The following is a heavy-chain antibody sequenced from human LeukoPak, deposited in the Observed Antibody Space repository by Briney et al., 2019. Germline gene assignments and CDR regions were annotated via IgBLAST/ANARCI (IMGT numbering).Heavy chain of an antibody. CDR1: GGSISSSSYY. V-gene: IGHV4-39*07. CDR3: ARTGPYGSGSYVDY. J-gene: IGHJ4*02. D-gene: IGHD3-10*01. Sequence: SETLSLTCTVSGGSISSSSYYWGWIRQPPGKGLEWIGSIYYSGSTYYNPSLKSRVTISVDTSKNQFSLKLSSVTAADTAVYYCARTGPYGSGSYVDYWGQGTLVTVSS. CDR2: IYYSGST.